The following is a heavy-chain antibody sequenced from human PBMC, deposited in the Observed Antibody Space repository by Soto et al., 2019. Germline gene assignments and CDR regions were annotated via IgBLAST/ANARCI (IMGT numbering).Heavy chain of an antibody. Sequence: QVHLVQSGAEVKKPGSSVNVSCKASGGTFSNYAITWVRQAPGQGLEWVGRIIPIFGTTNVAQKFQGRVTITADESTTTAYMELSGLRSDDTAVYYCAKDGGADGYFGNWLVPWGQGTLVTVSS. CDR3: AKDGGADGYFGNWLVP. CDR1: GGTFSNYA. CDR2: IIPIFGTT. D-gene: IGHD5-12*01. V-gene: IGHV1-69*15. J-gene: IGHJ5*02.